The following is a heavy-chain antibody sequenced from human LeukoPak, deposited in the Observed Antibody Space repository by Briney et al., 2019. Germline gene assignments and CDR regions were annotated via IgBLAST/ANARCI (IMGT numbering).Heavy chain of an antibody. Sequence: ASVKVSCKASGYTFTSYDISWVRQAPGQGLEWMGWISAYNGNTNYAQKLQGRVSMTTDTSTNTAYMELRSLRSDDTAVYYCAREFGANDAFDIWGQGTMVTVSS. CDR2: ISAYNGNT. V-gene: IGHV1-18*01. CDR3: AREFGANDAFDI. CDR1: GYTFTSYD. D-gene: IGHD3-10*01. J-gene: IGHJ3*02.